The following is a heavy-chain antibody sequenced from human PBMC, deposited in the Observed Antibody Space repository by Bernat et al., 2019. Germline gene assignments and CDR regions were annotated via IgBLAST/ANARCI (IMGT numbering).Heavy chain of an antibody. CDR2: INHSGST. CDR3: ARGRNRIAAAGTLGFDY. D-gene: IGHD6-13*01. J-gene: IGHJ4*02. Sequence: QVQLQQWGAGLLKPSETLSLPCAVYGGSFSGYYWSWIRQPPGKWLEWIGEINHSGSTNYNPSLKSRVTISIDTSKNQFSLKLSSVTAADPAVYYCARGRNRIAAAGTLGFDYWGEGTLVTVSS. CDR1: GGSFSGYY. V-gene: IGHV4-34*01.